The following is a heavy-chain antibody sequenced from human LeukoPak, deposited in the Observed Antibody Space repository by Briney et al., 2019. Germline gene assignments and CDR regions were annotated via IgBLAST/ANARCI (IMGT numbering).Heavy chain of an antibody. J-gene: IGHJ5*02. D-gene: IGHD5-12*01. CDR1: GFTFSSYG. V-gene: IGHV3-48*01. CDR3: ARSLVATIHNWFDP. Sequence: GGSLRLSCAASGFTFSSYGMTWVRQAPGKGLEWVSYISSSSSTIYYADSVKGRFTISRDNAKNSLYLQLNSLRAEDTAVYYCARSLVATIHNWFDPWGQGTLVTVSS. CDR2: ISSSSSTI.